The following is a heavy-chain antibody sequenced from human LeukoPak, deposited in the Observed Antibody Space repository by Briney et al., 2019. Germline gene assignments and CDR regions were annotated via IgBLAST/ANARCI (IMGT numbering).Heavy chain of an antibody. CDR2: ISYDGSNE. CDR1: GFTFSSYV. J-gene: IGHJ4*02. CDR3: AKSSGGLPRDYFDY. D-gene: IGHD1-26*01. Sequence: LAGGSLRLSCAASGFTFSSYVMHWVRQAPGKGLEWVAIISYDGSNEYYADSVKGRFTISRDNSKNTLYLQMNSLRAADTAVYYCAKSSGGLPRDYFDYWGQGTLVTVSS. V-gene: IGHV3-30*04.